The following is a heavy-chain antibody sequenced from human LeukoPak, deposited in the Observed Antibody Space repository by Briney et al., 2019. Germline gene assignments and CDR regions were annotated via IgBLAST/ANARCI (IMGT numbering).Heavy chain of an antibody. J-gene: IGHJ5*02. CDR2: ISSSGSTI. Sequence: GGSLRLSCAASGFTFSSYEMNWVRQAPGKGLEWVSYISSSGSTIYYADSVKGRFTISRDNAKNSLYLQMNSLRAEDTAVYYFARVDHVLGYGFDPWGQGTLVTVSS. V-gene: IGHV3-48*03. CDR1: GFTFSSYE. D-gene: IGHD7-27*01. CDR3: ARVDHVLGYGFDP.